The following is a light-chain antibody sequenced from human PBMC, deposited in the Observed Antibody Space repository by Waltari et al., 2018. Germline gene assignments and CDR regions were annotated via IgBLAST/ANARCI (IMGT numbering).Light chain of an antibody. CDR1: SMDVGKYNL. J-gene: IGLJ3*02. V-gene: IGLV2-23*01. CDR3: YSFAGSATWV. Sequence: QSALTQPASVSGSPGQSITMSCTGSSMDVGKYNLVSWYQQHPGKAPIVLIYGDIKRPSGVSNRFSGSKSGNTASLTISGLQAEDEADYHCYSFAGSATWVFGGGTKLTVL. CDR2: GDI.